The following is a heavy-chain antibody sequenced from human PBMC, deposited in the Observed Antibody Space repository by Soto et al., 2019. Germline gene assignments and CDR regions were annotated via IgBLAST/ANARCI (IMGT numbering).Heavy chain of an antibody. Sequence: PSETLSLTCTVSGGSISSYYWSWIRQPAGTGLEWIGRIYTSGSTNYNPSLKSRVTMSVDTSKNQFSLKLSSVTAADTAVYYCARALMTTVNHYYYYGMDVWGQGTTVT. J-gene: IGHJ6*02. CDR1: GGSISSYY. CDR3: ARALMTTVNHYYYYGMDV. CDR2: IYTSGST. D-gene: IGHD4-17*01. V-gene: IGHV4-4*07.